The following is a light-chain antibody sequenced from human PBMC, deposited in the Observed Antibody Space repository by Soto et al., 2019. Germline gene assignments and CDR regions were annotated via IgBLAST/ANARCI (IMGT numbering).Light chain of an antibody. V-gene: IGKV1-39*01. CDR3: QQSYITPPT. CDR2: ASF. Sequence: DIQMTQYPSSLSASVGDRVTITCRASQTINTYLNWYQQTPGKAPKLLIYASFSLQSGVPSSFSGSGSWTDFTLNIIRLHPEDSATYFCQQSYITPPTFGQGTKLEI. J-gene: IGKJ1*01. CDR1: QTINTY.